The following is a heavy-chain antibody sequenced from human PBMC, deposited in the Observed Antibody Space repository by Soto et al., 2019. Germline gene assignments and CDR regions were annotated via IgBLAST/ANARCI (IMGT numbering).Heavy chain of an antibody. CDR2: INVYNGNT. J-gene: IGHJ5*01. V-gene: IGHV1-18*01. Sequence: QVQLVQSGAEVKKPGASVKVSCKASGYTFTSYGLSWVRQAPGQGLEWMGWINVYNGNTNYAQNLQGRVTMTTDTSTSTAYMELRSLTSDDTAVYHCARGSMRLDIVVIPEGDWFDSWGQGTLVTVSS. CDR1: GYTFTSYG. D-gene: IGHD2-2*01. CDR3: ARGSMRLDIVVIPEGDWFDS.